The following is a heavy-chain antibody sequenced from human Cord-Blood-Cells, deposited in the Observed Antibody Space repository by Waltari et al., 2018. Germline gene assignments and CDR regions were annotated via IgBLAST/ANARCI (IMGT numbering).Heavy chain of an antibody. V-gene: IGHV4-38-2*02. CDR3: ARDEGETMVRGGSSCDY. D-gene: IGHD3-10*01. CDR2: IYHSGST. CDR1: GYSISSGYY. Sequence: QVQLQESGPGLVKPSETLSLTCAVSGYSISSGYYWGWIRQPPGKGLEWIGSIYHSGSTYYNPSLKSRVTISVDTYKNQFSLKLSSVTAADTAVYYCARDEGETMVRGGSSCDYWGQGTLVTVSS. J-gene: IGHJ4*02.